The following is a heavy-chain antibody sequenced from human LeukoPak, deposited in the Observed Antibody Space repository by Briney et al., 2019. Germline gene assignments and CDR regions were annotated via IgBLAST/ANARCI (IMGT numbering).Heavy chain of an antibody. CDR3: AGHRHGPAGWFQGGFNY. D-gene: IGHD3-10*01. CDR2: IFPGDSDT. CDR1: GYNFINYW. V-gene: IGHV5-51*01. Sequence: GESLKISCKDSGYNFINYWIGWVRQMPGKGLEWMGIIFPGDSDTRYSPSFQGQVTISVDKSISTAYLQWSSLKASDTAMSYCAGHRHGPAGWFQGGFNYWGQGTLVTVSS. J-gene: IGHJ4*02.